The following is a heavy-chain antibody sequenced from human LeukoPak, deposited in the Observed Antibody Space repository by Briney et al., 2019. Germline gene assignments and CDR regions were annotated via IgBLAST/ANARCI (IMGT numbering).Heavy chain of an antibody. CDR3: AKRGVVIRVILVGFHKEAYYFDS. D-gene: IGHD3-22*01. Sequence: GGPLRLSCAVSGITLSNYGMSWVRQAPGKGLEWVAGISDSGGSTNYADSVKGRFTISRDNPKNTLYLQMNSLRAEDTAVYFCAKRGVVIRVILVGFHKEAYYFDSWGQGALVTVSS. J-gene: IGHJ4*02. CDR2: ISDSGGST. CDR1: GITLSNYG. V-gene: IGHV3-23*01.